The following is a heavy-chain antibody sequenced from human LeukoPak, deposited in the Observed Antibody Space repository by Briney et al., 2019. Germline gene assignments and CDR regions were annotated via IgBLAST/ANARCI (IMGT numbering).Heavy chain of an antibody. CDR3: ARDGAHKNHYYSYYYMDV. J-gene: IGHJ6*03. V-gene: IGHV4-61*01. Sequence: SETLSLTCTVSHYSISSGYYWGWIRQPPGKGLEWIGYIYYSGGTNYNPSLKSRVTISLDTSKNQFSLKLSSVTAADTAVYYCARDGAHKNHYYSYYYMDVWGKGTTVTVSS. CDR1: HYSISSGYY. CDR2: IYYSGGT. D-gene: IGHD3-16*01.